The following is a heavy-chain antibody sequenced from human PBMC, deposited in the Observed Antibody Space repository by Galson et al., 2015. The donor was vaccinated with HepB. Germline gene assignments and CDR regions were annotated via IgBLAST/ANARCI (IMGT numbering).Heavy chain of an antibody. J-gene: IGHJ3*02. D-gene: IGHD6-19*01. Sequence: SLRLSCAASGFTFSSYWMRWVRQAPGKGLVWVSRINSDGSSQSYADSVKGRFTISRDNAKNTLYLQMNSLRAEDTAVYYCSSGGAVAGHDAFDIWGQVTMFTVPS. CDR1: GFTFSSYW. CDR2: INSDGSSQ. CDR3: SSGGAVAGHDAFDI. V-gene: IGHV3-74*01.